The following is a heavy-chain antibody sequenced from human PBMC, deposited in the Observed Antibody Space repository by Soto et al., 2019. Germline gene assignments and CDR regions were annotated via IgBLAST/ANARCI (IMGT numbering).Heavy chain of an antibody. CDR3: AREPKQNYDISPWNGGFDS. D-gene: IGHD3-22*01. Sequence: QVHLQESGPGLVKPSQTLSLSCTVSGDSISSPHYYWTWIRQPPGKGLEWVGYIYYTGNNFYNPALKSRVAMSVDPSTNQFSLKLASVTDADTAVYFCAREPKQNYDISPWNGGFDSWGPGTLVTVSS. V-gene: IGHV4-30-4*01. J-gene: IGHJ4*02. CDR1: GDSISSPHYY. CDR2: IYYTGNN.